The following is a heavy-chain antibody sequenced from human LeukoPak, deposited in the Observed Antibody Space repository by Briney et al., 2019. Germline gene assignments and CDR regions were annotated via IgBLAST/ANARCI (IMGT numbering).Heavy chain of an antibody. D-gene: IGHD1-14*01. Sequence: SETLSLTCSVSGVSISSSPYYWDWIRQPPGKGLEWIGNIYYSGSSYYNPSLKSRVTISADTSKNQFSLRLNSVTAADTAVYYCEGGLGGRENQNFDYWGQGTLVTVSS. CDR2: IYYSGSS. CDR3: EGGLGGRENQNFDY. J-gene: IGHJ4*02. V-gene: IGHV4-39*01. CDR1: GVSISSSPYY.